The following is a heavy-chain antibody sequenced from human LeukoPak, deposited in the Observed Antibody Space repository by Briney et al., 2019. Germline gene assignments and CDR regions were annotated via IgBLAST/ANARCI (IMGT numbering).Heavy chain of an antibody. CDR3: ARLPTFYYDSSGYHYDY. Sequence: GGSLRLSCVTSGFTFNNYAMSWVRQAPGRGLEWASSTAGSGISKDYADSVKGRFTISKDKSKNTLYLQMDNLRAEDTGVYFCARLPTFYYDSSGYHYDYWGQGTLVTVSS. J-gene: IGHJ4*02. V-gene: IGHV3-23*01. CDR2: TAGSGISK. CDR1: GFTFNNYA. D-gene: IGHD3-22*01.